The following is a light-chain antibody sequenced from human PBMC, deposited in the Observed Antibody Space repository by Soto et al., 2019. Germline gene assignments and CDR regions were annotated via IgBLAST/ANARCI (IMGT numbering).Light chain of an antibody. CDR2: WAS. J-gene: IGKJ4*01. V-gene: IGKV4-1*01. CDR3: QQYYSTPLT. CDR1: QSVLYSSNNKNY. Sequence: DIVMTQSPDSLAVSLGERATINCKSSQSVLYSSNNKNYLAWYQQKPGQPPKLLIYWASTRESGVPDRFSGSGSGTDLHLTISSLQDEDVAVYYCQQYYSTPLTFGGGTKVEIK.